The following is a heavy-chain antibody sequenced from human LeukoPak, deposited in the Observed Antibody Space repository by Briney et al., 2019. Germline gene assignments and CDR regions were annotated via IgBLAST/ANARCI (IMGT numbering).Heavy chain of an antibody. Sequence: GGSLRLSCAASGFTFSSYAMHWVRQAPGKGLEWVAVISYDGSKKYYADSVKGRFTISRDDSKSTLYLQMNSLRTEDTAVYYCARGGYYDFWSGYYTPYYFDYWGQGTLVTVSS. CDR3: ARGGYYDFWSGYYTPYYFDY. CDR1: GFTFSSYA. J-gene: IGHJ4*02. V-gene: IGHV3-30*03. D-gene: IGHD3-3*01. CDR2: ISYDGSKK.